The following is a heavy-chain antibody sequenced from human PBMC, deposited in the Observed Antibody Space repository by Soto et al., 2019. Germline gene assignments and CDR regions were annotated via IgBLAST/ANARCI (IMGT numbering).Heavy chain of an antibody. V-gene: IGHV3-30*18. CDR2: ISYDGSNK. CDR1: GFTFSSYG. J-gene: IGHJ4*02. Sequence: QVQLVESGGGVVQPGRSLRLSCAASGFTFSSYGMHWVRQAPGKGLEWVAVISYDGSNKYYADSVKGRFTISRDNSKNTLYLQMNSLRAGDTAVYYCAKDRGLLWFGELYGYWGQGTLVTVSS. CDR3: AKDRGLLWFGELYGY. D-gene: IGHD3-10*01.